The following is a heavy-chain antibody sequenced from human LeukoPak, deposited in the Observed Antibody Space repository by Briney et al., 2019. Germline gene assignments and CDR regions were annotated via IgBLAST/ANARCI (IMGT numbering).Heavy chain of an antibody. CDR2: MYYSGST. CDR3: ARSRARSYYNSRGAFDY. CDR1: GGSISSYY. D-gene: IGHD2/OR15-2a*01. V-gene: IGHV4-59*06. Sequence: PSETLSLTCTVSGGSISSYYWSWIRQPPGKGLEWVGYMYYSGSTYYNPSLKSRVSISVDTSKNQLLSSVTAADAAVYYCARSRARSYYNSRGAFDYWGQGTLVTVSS. J-gene: IGHJ4*02.